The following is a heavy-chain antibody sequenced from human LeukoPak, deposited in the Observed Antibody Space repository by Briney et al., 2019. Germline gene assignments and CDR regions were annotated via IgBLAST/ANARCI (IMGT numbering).Heavy chain of an antibody. D-gene: IGHD2-2*01. J-gene: IGHJ3*02. Sequence: PAQTLSLTCTVSVGSISSGSYYGSWIRQPAGKGLEWIGRINTSGSLSYNPALKSRVTISVDTPKNQFSLKLRSVTAADTAVYYCARLMLPAAKGAFDIWGQGTMVTVSS. V-gene: IGHV4-61*02. CDR1: VGSISSGSYY. CDR2: INTSGSL. CDR3: ARLMLPAAKGAFDI.